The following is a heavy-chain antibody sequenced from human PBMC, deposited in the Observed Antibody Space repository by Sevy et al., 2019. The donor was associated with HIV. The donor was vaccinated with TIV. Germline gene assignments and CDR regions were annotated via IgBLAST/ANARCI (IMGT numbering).Heavy chain of an antibody. Sequence: SETLSLTCTVSGGSISSGSYYWSWIRQPARKGLEWLGRIYTSGSTNYNPSLKSRVTMSVDTSKNQFSLKLSSVTAADTAVYYCAREGYSSGWSINYYYYYGMDVWGQGTTVTVSS. CDR1: GGSISSGSYY. CDR3: AREGYSSGWSINYYYYYGMDV. V-gene: IGHV4-61*02. CDR2: IYTSGST. J-gene: IGHJ6*02. D-gene: IGHD6-19*01.